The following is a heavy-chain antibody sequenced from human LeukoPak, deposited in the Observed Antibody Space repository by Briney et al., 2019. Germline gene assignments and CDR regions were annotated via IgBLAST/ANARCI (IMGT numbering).Heavy chain of an antibody. D-gene: IGHD6-19*01. V-gene: IGHV3-43*02. CDR3: AKYPESGAVAGTGDY. CDR2: ISGDGGST. J-gene: IGHJ4*02. Sequence: GGSLRLSCAASGFTFDDYAMHWVRQAPGKGLEWVSLISGDGGSTYYADSVKGRFTISRDNSKNSLYLQMNSLRTEDTALYYCAKYPESGAVAGTGDYWGQGTLVTVSS. CDR1: GFTFDDYA.